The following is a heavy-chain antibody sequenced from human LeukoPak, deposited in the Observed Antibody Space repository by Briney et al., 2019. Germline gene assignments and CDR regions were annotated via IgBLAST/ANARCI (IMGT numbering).Heavy chain of an antibody. D-gene: IGHD4-23*01. CDR3: ARETPLTDAFDI. J-gene: IGHJ3*02. Sequence: GGSLRLSCAASGFTFSDYYMSWIRQAPGKGLXXXXYISSSSSYTNYADSVKGRFTISRDNAKNSLYLQMNSLRAEDTAVYYCARETPLTDAFDIWGQGTMVTVSS. CDR2: ISSSSSYT. V-gene: IGHV3-11*06. CDR1: GFTFSDYY.